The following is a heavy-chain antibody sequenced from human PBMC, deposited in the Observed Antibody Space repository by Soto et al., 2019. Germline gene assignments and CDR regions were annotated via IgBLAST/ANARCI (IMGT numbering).Heavy chain of an antibody. J-gene: IGHJ5*02. Sequence: ASVKVSCKASGYTFTSYYMHWVRQAPGQGLEWMGGIIPMVGTTTYAENFQGRVTITADESTSTAYMELTSLRSEDTAVYYCTRDLYYFDSSAYYGHNWFDPWGQGTRVTVSS. D-gene: IGHD3-22*01. CDR2: IIPMVGTT. CDR1: GYTFTSYY. CDR3: TRDLYYFDSSAYYGHNWFDP. V-gene: IGHV1-69*13.